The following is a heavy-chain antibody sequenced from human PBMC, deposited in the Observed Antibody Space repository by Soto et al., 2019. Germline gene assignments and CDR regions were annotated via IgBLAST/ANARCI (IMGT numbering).Heavy chain of an antibody. Sequence: ASVKVSCKASGYTFTSYGISWVRQAPGQGLEWMGWISAYNGNTNYAQKLQGRVTMTTDTSTSTAYMELRSLRSDDTAVYYCARERGEDYDDSSGYYLGDAFDIWGQGTMVTV. CDR2: ISAYNGNT. CDR1: GYTFTSYG. CDR3: ARERGEDYDDSSGYYLGDAFDI. V-gene: IGHV1-18*01. D-gene: IGHD3-22*01. J-gene: IGHJ3*02.